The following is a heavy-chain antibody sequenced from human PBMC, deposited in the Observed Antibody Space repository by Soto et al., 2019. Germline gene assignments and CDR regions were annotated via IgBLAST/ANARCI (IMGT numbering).Heavy chain of an antibody. D-gene: IGHD5-12*01. V-gene: IGHV3-23*01. CDR3: AKDSSGYDPLIIDY. Sequence: AASGFTFSSYAMSWFRQAPGKGLEWVSAISGSGGSTYYADSVKGRFTISRDNSKNTLYLQMNSLRAEDTAVYYCAKDSSGYDPLIIDYWGQGTLVTVSS. J-gene: IGHJ4*02. CDR2: ISGSGGST. CDR1: GFTFSSYA.